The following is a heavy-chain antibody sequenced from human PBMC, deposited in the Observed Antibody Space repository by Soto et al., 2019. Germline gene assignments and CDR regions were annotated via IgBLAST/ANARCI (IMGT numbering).Heavy chain of an antibody. CDR1: GFTFSRYA. CDR2: ISGSGGST. V-gene: IGHV3-23*01. CDR3: AKDQEYYYDSSGYMDI. D-gene: IGHD3-22*01. Sequence: GGSLRLSCAASGFTFSRYAMSWVRQAPGKGLEWVSAISGSGGSTYYADSVKGRFTISRDNSKNTLYLQMNSLRAEDTAVYYCAKDQEYYYDSSGYMDIWGQGTMVTVSS. J-gene: IGHJ3*02.